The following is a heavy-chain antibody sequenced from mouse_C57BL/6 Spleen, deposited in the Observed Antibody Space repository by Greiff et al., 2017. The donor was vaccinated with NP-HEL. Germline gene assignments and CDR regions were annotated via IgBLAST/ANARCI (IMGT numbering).Heavy chain of an antibody. CDR1: GYTFTDYN. Sequence: EVQLQQSGPELVKPGASVKMSCKASGYTFTDYNMHWVKQSHGKSLEWIGYINPNNGGTSYNQKFKGKATLTVNKSSRPAYMERRSRTSEDSAVYYCARRWLLSYWYFDVLGTGTTVTVSS. CDR2: INPNNGGT. V-gene: IGHV1-22*01. J-gene: IGHJ1*03. CDR3: ARRWLLSYWYFDV. D-gene: IGHD2-3*01.